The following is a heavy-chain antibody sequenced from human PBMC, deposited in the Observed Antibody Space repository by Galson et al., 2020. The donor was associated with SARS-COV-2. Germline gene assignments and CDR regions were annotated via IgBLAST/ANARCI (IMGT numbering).Heavy chain of an antibody. D-gene: IGHD3-9*01. J-gene: IGHJ4*02. CDR2: IYYSGST. CDR1: GGSISSSSYY. CDR3: AREHLLRYFVDY. V-gene: IGHV4-39*07. Sequence: SQTLSLTCTVSGGSISSSSYYWGWIRQPPGKGLEWIGSIYYSGSTYYNPSLKSRVTISVDTSKNQFSLKLSSVTAADTAVYYCAREHLLRYFVDYWGQGTLVTVSS.